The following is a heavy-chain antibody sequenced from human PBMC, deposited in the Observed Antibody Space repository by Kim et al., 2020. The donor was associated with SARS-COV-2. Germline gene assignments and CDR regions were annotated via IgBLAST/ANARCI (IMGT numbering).Heavy chain of an antibody. CDR3: ARDLPYYYGSGRVSFDYYYGMDV. CDR2: ISAYNGNT. J-gene: IGHJ6*02. Sequence: ASVKVSCKASGYTFTSYGISWVRQAPGQGLEWMGWISAYNGNTNYAQKLQGRVTMTTDTSTSTAYMELRSLRSDDTAVYYCARDLPYYYGSGRVSFDYYYGMDVWGQGTTVTVSS. V-gene: IGHV1-18*01. CDR1: GYTFTSYG. D-gene: IGHD3-10*01.